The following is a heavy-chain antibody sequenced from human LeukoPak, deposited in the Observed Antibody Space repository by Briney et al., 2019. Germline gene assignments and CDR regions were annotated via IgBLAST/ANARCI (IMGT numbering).Heavy chain of an antibody. CDR1: GFTFSSYA. CDR3: AKHSVSCGGVICLYIDY. Sequence: PGGSLRLSCAASGFTFSSYAMSWVRQAPGKGLEWVSAISGSGGSTYYADSVKGRFTISRDNSKNTLYLQMNSLRAEDTAVYYCAKHSVSCGGVICLYIDYWGQGTLVTVSS. J-gene: IGHJ4*02. CDR2: ISGSGGST. V-gene: IGHV3-23*01. D-gene: IGHD3-16*02.